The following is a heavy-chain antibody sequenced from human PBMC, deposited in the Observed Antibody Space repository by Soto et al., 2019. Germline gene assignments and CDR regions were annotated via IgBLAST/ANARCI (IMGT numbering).Heavy chain of an antibody. Sequence: SETLSLTCTVSGGSISSNYWTWIRQPPGKGLEWIGYAYNSGSTNYNPSLKSRVTISEDTSKSQFSLKVNAMTAADTAVYYCARYRREAVAGYTLDNWGQGILVTVSS. V-gene: IGHV4-59*01. CDR3: ARYRREAVAGYTLDN. J-gene: IGHJ4*02. D-gene: IGHD6-13*01. CDR1: GGSISSNY. CDR2: AYNSGST.